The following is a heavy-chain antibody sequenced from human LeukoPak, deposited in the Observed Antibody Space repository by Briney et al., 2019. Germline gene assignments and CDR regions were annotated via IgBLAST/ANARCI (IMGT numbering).Heavy chain of an antibody. CDR1: GGSISSSSYY. Sequence: PSETLSLTCTVSGGSISSSSYYWGWIRQPPGKGLEWIGSIYYSGSTYYNPSLKSRVTISVDTSKNQFSLKLSSVTAADTAVYYCARDGSPNYYYYGMDVWGQGTTVTVSS. V-gene: IGHV4-39*07. J-gene: IGHJ6*02. D-gene: IGHD1-26*01. CDR3: ARDGSPNYYYYGMDV. CDR2: IYYSGST.